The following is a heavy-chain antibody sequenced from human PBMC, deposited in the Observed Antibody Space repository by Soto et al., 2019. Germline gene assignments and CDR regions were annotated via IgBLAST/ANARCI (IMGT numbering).Heavy chain of an antibody. J-gene: IGHJ6*03. CDR1: GFTFRSYW. Sequence: EVQLVESGGGLVQPGGSLRLSCAASGFTFRSYWMHWVRQGPGKGLAWVARISSDGSSTSYADSVKGRFTISRDNAKNTLYRQMSSLRAEDTAVYYCALKHSSSWAYYYYYMDVWGKGTTVTVSS. D-gene: IGHD6-13*01. CDR3: ALKHSSSWAYYYYYMDV. CDR2: ISSDGSST. V-gene: IGHV3-74*01.